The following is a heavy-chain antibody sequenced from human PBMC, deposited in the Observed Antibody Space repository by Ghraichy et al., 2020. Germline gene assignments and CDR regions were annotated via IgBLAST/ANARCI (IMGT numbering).Heavy chain of an antibody. J-gene: IGHJ5*02. D-gene: IGHD6-19*01. V-gene: IGHV4-59*01. CDR3: ARDIGQGSGWYRIGGENWFDP. CDR1: GGSISSYY. CDR2: IYYSGST. Sequence: SQTPSLTCTVSGGSISSYYWSWIRQPPGKGLEWIGYIYYSGSTNYNPSLKSRVTISVDTSKNQFSLKLSSVTAADTAVYYCARDIGQGSGWYRIGGENWFDPWGQGTLVTVSS.